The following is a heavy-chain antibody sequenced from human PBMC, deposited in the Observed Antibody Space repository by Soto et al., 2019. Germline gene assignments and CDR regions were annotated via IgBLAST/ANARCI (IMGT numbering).Heavy chain of an antibody. D-gene: IGHD3-22*01. CDR1: GFTFSSYA. Sequence: GGSLRLSCAASGFTFSSYAMHWVRQAPGKGLEWVAVISYDGSNEYYADSVKGRFTISRDNSKNTLYLQMNSLRAEDTAVYYCASLPLAYYYDSSGYFNDAFDIWGQGTMVTVSS. CDR2: ISYDGSNE. CDR3: ASLPLAYYYDSSGYFNDAFDI. V-gene: IGHV3-30-3*01. J-gene: IGHJ3*02.